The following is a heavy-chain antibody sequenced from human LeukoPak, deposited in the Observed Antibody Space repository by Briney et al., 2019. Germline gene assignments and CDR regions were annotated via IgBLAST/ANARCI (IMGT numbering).Heavy chain of an antibody. CDR3: ARGEYDILTGYHKLFDY. Sequence: SSQTLSLTCTVSGGSISSGSYYWSWIRQPAGKGLEWIGSIYYSGSTYYNPSLKSRVTISVDTSKNQFSLKLSSVTAADTAVYYCARGEYDILTGYHKLFDYWGQGTLVTVSS. D-gene: IGHD3-9*01. CDR2: IYYSGST. V-gene: IGHV4-30-2*03. J-gene: IGHJ4*02. CDR1: GGSISSGSYY.